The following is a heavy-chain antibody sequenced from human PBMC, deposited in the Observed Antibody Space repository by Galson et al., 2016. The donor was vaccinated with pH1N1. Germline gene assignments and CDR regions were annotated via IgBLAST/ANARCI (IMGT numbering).Heavy chain of an antibody. CDR2: ISGSGGGT. Sequence: SLRLSCAASGLIFNTYAMTWVRQAPGKGLEWVSSISGSGGGTYNADSVEGRFTIFRDNSKNTLYLQMNSLGAEDTAVYYCARDVGGDWAPDLWGRGTLVTVSS. V-gene: IGHV3-23*01. J-gene: IGHJ2*01. CDR3: ARDVGGDWAPDL. D-gene: IGHD2-21*01. CDR1: GLIFNTYA.